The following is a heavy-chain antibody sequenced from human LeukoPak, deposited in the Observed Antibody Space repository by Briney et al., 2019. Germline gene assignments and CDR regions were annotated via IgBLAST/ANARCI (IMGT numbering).Heavy chain of an antibody. CDR3: ARVTIFGVVTSGWFDP. CDR1: GGTFSSYA. V-gene: IGHV1-69*13. J-gene: IGHJ5*02. CDR2: IIPIFGTA. Sequence: SVKVSCKASGGTFSSYAISWVRQAPGQGLEWMGGIIPIFGTANYAQKFQGRVTITADESTSTAYMELSSLRSEDTAVYYCARVTIFGVVTSGWFDPWGQGTLVTVSS. D-gene: IGHD3-3*01.